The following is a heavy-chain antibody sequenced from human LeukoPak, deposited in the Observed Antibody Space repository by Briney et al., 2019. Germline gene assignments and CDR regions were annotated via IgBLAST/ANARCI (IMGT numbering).Heavy chain of an antibody. D-gene: IGHD6-19*01. Sequence: SETLSLTCTVSGGSISSYYWSWIRQPAGKGLEWIGRIYTSGSTNYNPSLKSRVTMSVDTSKNQFSLKLSSVTAADTAVYYCARDSIAVACNYYYYGMDVWGQGTTVTVSS. CDR3: ARDSIAVACNYYYYGMDV. CDR2: IYTSGST. J-gene: IGHJ6*02. V-gene: IGHV4-4*07. CDR1: GGSISSYY.